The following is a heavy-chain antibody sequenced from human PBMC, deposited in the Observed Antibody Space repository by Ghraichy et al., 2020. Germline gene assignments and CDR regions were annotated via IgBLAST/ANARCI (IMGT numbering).Heavy chain of an antibody. CDR1: GFIFSTYN. CDR3: VRPYSGSYSFDS. Sequence: GGSLRLSCAASGFIFSTYNMNWVRQAPGKGLEWVSSITSTSNSIYYADSVKGRFTMSRDNAKNSLYVQMSSLRAEDTAIYYCVRPYSGSYSFDSWGQGTLVTVSS. D-gene: IGHD1-26*01. CDR2: ITSTSNSI. J-gene: IGHJ4*02. V-gene: IGHV3-21*01.